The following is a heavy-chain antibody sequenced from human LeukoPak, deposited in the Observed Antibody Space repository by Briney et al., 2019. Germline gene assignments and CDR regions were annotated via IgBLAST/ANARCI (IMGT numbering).Heavy chain of an antibody. Sequence: GGSLRLSCAASGFTFSSYGMSWVRQAPGKGLEWVSGISGGAGSTYYADSVKGRFTISRDNSKNTLYLQMDSLRAEDTAVYYCTKGGNSPYDDCWGQGTLVTVSS. CDR2: ISGGAGST. CDR1: GFTFSSYG. CDR3: TKGGNSPYDDC. J-gene: IGHJ4*02. D-gene: IGHD5-12*01. V-gene: IGHV3-23*01.